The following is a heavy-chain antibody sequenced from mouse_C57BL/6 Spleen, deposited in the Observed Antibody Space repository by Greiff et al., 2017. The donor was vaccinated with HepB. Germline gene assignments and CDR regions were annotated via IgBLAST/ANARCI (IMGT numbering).Heavy chain of an antibody. Sequence: EVQLQESGPELVKPGASVKISCKASGYSFTGYYKNWVKQSPEKSLEWIGEINPSTGGTTYNQKFKAKATLTVDKSSSTAYMQLKSLTSEDSAVYYCAREGGLRPYFDYWGQGTTLTVSS. D-gene: IGHD3-2*02. CDR3: AREGGLRPYFDY. CDR1: GYSFTGYY. V-gene: IGHV1-42*01. CDR2: INPSTGGT. J-gene: IGHJ2*01.